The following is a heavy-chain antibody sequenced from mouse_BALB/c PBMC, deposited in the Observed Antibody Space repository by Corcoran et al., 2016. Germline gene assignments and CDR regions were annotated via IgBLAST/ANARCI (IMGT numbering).Heavy chain of an antibody. Sequence: DVQLQESGPGLVKPSQSLSLTCSVTGYSITSGYYWNWIRQFPGNKLEWMGYIGYDGSNNYNPSLKNRISITRDTSKNQFFLKLNSVTTEDTATYYCASGTYYFDYWGQGTTLTVSS. V-gene: IGHV3-6*02. D-gene: IGHD4-1*01. CDR2: IGYDGSN. J-gene: IGHJ2*01. CDR1: GYSITSGYY. CDR3: ASGTYYFDY.